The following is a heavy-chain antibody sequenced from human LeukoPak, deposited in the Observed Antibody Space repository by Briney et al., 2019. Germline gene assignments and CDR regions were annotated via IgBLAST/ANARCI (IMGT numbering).Heavy chain of an antibody. V-gene: IGHV1-69*05. Sequence: SVKVSRKASGGTFSSYAISWVRQAPGQGLEWMGRIIPIFGTANYAQKFQGRVTITTDESTSTAYMELSSLRSEDTAVYYCARDGYSYGRLFDYWGQGTLVTVSS. CDR3: ARDGYSYGRLFDY. CDR1: GGTFSSYA. D-gene: IGHD5-18*01. CDR2: IIPIFGTA. J-gene: IGHJ4*02.